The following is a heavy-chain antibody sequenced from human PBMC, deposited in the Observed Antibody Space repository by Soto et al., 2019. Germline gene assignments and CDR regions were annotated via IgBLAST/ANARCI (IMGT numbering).Heavy chain of an antibody. V-gene: IGHV1-69*13. CDR3: AREVSGSYSENYYFDY. D-gene: IGHD1-26*01. J-gene: IGHJ4*02. CDR2: IIPIFGTA. CDR1: GGTFSSYA. Sequence: ASVKVSCKASGGTFSSYAISWVRQAPGQGLEWMGGIIPIFGTANYAQKSQGRVTITADESTSTAYMELSSLRSEDTAVYYCAREVSGSYSENYYFDYWGQGTLVTVSS.